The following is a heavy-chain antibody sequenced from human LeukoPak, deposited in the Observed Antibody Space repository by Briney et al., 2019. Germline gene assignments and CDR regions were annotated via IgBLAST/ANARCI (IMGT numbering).Heavy chain of an antibody. Sequence: GGSLRLSCEASGFTFSTYDMSWVRQAPGKGLEWVAVIWSDGSNKVYTDSVKGRFTISRDNSKNTLFLQMNSLRAEDTAVYYCARSFYDILTGYYYWYFDLWGRGTLVTVSS. J-gene: IGHJ2*01. D-gene: IGHD3-9*01. V-gene: IGHV3-33*08. CDR2: IWSDGSNK. CDR1: GFTFSTYD. CDR3: ARSFYDILTGYYYWYFDL.